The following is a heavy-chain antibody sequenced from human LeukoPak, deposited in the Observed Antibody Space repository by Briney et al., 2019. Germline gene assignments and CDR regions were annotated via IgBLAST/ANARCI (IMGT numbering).Heavy chain of an antibody. CDR1: GFTFSSYS. CDR2: ISSSSSYI. D-gene: IGHD6-6*01. Sequence: GGSLGLSCAASGFTFSSYSMNWVRQAPGKGLEWVSSISSSSSYIYYADSVKGRFTISRDNAKNSLYLQMNSLRAEDTAVYYCARGLEYSSSSIDYWGQGTLVTVSS. V-gene: IGHV3-21*01. CDR3: ARGLEYSSSSIDY. J-gene: IGHJ4*02.